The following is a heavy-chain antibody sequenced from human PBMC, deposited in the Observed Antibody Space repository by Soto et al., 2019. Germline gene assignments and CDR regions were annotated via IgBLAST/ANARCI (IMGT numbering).Heavy chain of an antibody. CDR2: IKQDGSEK. D-gene: IGHD4-17*01. CDR3: ARRPYGDYGDYFDY. J-gene: IGHJ4*02. V-gene: IGHV3-7*01. CDR1: GFTFSSFW. Sequence: EVQLVESGGSLVQPGGSLRLSCAASGFTFSSFWMSWVRQAPGKGLEWVANIKQDGSEKYYVDSVRGRFSISRDNAKNSLFLQMNSLRAEDTAVYYCARRPYGDYGDYFDYWGRGTLVTVSS.